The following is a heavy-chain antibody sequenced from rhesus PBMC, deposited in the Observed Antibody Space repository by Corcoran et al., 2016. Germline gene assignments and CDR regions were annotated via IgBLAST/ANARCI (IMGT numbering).Heavy chain of an antibody. CDR3: AREDSGSWN. CDR1: GGSISSGYYY. V-gene: IGHV4S17*01. CDR2: IYGNSAST. D-gene: IGHD6-25*01. J-gene: IGHJ4*01. Sequence: QVQLQESGPGLVKPSETLSLTCAVSGGSISSGYYYWSWIRQPPGKGLECIGYIYGNSASTNYNPSLQNRVTISKDTSKNQFSLKLSSVTAADTAVYYCAREDSGSWNWGQGVLVTVSS.